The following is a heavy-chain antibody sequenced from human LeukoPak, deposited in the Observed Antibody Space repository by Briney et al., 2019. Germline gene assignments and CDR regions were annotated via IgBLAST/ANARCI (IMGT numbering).Heavy chain of an antibody. J-gene: IGHJ5*02. CDR3: XXXXXXXLLWFGELSDWFDP. V-gene: IGHV3-30-3*01. CDR1: GFTFTNHA. Sequence: GGSLRLSCAASGFTFTNHAIHWVRQAPGKGLEWVAVISYDGTNKYYADSVKGRFTISRDDSKNTLYLQMNSLRAEDTAVYYXXXXXXXXLLWFGELSDWFDPWGQGTLVTVSS. CDR2: ISYDGTNK. D-gene: IGHD3-10*01.